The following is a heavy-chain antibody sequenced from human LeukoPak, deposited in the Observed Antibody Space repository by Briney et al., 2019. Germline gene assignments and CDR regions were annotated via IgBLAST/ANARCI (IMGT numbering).Heavy chain of an antibody. V-gene: IGHV3-9*01. Sequence: PGGSLRLSCAASGFTFDDYAMHWVRQAPGKGPEWVSGISWNSGSIGYADSVKGRFTISRDNAKNSLYLQMNSLRAEDTASYYCAKSSRRGQGQPFDYWGQGTLVTVSS. CDR1: GFTFDDYA. CDR2: ISWNSGSI. D-gene: IGHD2-15*01. J-gene: IGHJ4*02. CDR3: AKSSRRGQGQPFDY.